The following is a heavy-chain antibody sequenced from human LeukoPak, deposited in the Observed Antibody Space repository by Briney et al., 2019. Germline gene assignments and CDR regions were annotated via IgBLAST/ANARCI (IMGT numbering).Heavy chain of an antibody. CDR3: ATDRIWFGEFVFDY. J-gene: IGHJ4*02. V-gene: IGHV1-18*01. CDR1: GYTFTSYG. CDR2: ISAYNGNT. D-gene: IGHD3-10*01. Sequence: ASVKVSCKASGYTFTSYGISWVRQAPGQGLEWMGWISAYNGNTNYAQKLQGRVTMTEDTSTDTAYMELSSLRSEDTAVYYCATDRIWFGEFVFDYWGQGTLVTVSS.